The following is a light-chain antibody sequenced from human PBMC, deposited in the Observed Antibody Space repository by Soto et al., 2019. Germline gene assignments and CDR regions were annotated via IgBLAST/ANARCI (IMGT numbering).Light chain of an antibody. CDR2: DVT. Sequence: QSALTQPASVSGSPGQSITISCTGTSSDVGAYDYVSWFQQYPGKAPKLMIYDVTDRPSGVSDRFLGSKSGNTASLTISGLQAEDEADYYCSSYTSGSTPYVFGTGTKVTVL. CDR3: SSYTSGSTPYV. V-gene: IGLV2-14*03. CDR1: SSDVGAYDY. J-gene: IGLJ1*01.